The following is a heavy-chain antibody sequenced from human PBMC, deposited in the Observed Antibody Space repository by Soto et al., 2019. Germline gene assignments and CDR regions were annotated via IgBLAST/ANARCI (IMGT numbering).Heavy chain of an antibody. CDR1: GFTFSGSA. CDR3: TRILTHFDY. CDR2: IRSKANSYAT. V-gene: IGHV3-73*01. D-gene: IGHD3-9*01. J-gene: IGHJ4*02. Sequence: GGSLRLSCAASGFTFSGSAMHWVRQASGKGLEWVGRIRSKANSYATAYAASVKGRFTISRDDSKNTAYLQMNSLKTEDTAVYYCTRILTHFDYWGQGTLVTVSS.